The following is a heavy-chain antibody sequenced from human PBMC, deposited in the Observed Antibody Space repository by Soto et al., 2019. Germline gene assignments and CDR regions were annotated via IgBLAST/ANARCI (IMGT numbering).Heavy chain of an antibody. D-gene: IGHD1-7*01. J-gene: IGHJ6*02. Sequence: GPVKVSCKASGYTFTSYGISWVRQAPGQGLEWMGWISAYNGNTNYAQKLQGRVTMTTDTSTSTAYMELRSLRSDDTAVYYCARDLLLELLSAGMDVWGQGTTVTVSS. V-gene: IGHV1-18*01. CDR3: ARDLLLELLSAGMDV. CDR2: ISAYNGNT. CDR1: GYTFTSYG.